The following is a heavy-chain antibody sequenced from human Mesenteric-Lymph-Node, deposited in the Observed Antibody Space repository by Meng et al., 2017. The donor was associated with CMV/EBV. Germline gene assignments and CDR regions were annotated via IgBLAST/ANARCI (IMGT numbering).Heavy chain of an antibody. Sequence: GGSLRLSCTASGFTFGDYAMNWVRQAPGKGLEWVANIKPDGSEKYYVDSVKGRFTISRDNAKSSLYLQINSLRAEDSALYYCARASREVDYWGQGALVTVSS. CDR1: GFTFGDYA. CDR3: ARASREVDY. J-gene: IGHJ4*02. CDR2: IKPDGSEK. V-gene: IGHV3-7*01.